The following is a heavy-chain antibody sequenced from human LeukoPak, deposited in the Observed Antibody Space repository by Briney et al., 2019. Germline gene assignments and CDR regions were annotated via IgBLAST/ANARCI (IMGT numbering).Heavy chain of an antibody. Sequence: ASVKVSCKASGYTFTSYYMHWVRQAPGQGLEWMGIINPSGGSTSYAQEFQGRVTMTRDMSTSTDYMELSSLRSDDTAVYYCARAHERQLWSSGVDYWGQGTLVTVSS. CDR1: GYTFTSYY. V-gene: IGHV1-46*01. D-gene: IGHD5-18*01. CDR3: ARAHERQLWSSGVDY. CDR2: INPSGGST. J-gene: IGHJ4*02.